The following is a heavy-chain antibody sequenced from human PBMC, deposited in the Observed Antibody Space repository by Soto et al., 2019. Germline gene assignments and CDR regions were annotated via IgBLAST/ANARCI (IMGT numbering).Heavy chain of an antibody. CDR2: IYYSGST. J-gene: IGHJ4*02. CDR3: ARAGDDYGDYGNHDY. V-gene: IGHV4-31*03. CDR1: GGSISSGGYY. Sequence: QVQLQESGPGLVKPSQTLSLTCTVSGGSISSGGYYWSWIRQHPGKSLEWIGYIYYSGSTYYNPSLKSRVTISVDTSKNQFSLKLSSVTAADTAVYYCARAGDDYGDYGNHDYWGQGTLVTVSS. D-gene: IGHD4-17*01.